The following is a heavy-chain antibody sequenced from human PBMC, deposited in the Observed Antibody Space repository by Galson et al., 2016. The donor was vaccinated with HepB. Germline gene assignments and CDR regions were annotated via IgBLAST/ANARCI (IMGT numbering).Heavy chain of an antibody. J-gene: IGHJ2*01. CDR2: ISSNGGTT. CDR3: VRDHYPDKTTYYYWYFDL. CDR1: GFTFTSYA. V-gene: IGHV3-64D*06. Sequence: LRLSCAASGFTFTSYAMHWVRQAPGKGLQYVSAISSNGGTTYYADSVKGRFTISRVNSKNTLYLQISGLRPDDSAIYYCVRDHYPDKTTYYYWYFDLRGRGTLVTVSS. D-gene: IGHD2/OR15-2a*01.